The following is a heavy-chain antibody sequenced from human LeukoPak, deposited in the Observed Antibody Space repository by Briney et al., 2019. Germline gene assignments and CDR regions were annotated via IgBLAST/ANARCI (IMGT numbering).Heavy chain of an antibody. Sequence: SETLCLTCAVSGGSNTSYYWSWIRQPPGKGLEWVAHSHPSGNSNYSPSLKSRVTISIDTSRNQFSLKLSSVTAADTAVYYCARKAPKTAWFDPWGQGTLVTVSS. V-gene: IGHV4-4*08. J-gene: IGHJ5*02. CDR3: ARKAPKTAWFDP. CDR2: SHPSGNS. CDR1: GGSNTSYY.